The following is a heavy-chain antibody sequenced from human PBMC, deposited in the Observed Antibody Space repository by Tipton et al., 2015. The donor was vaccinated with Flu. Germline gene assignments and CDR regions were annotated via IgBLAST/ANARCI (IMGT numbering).Heavy chain of an antibody. V-gene: IGHV3-30*01. CDR2: MPYDGSYK. CDR1: GFSFSAYA. D-gene: IGHD4-17*01. CDR3: ARVASTVTPLFDS. J-gene: IGHJ4*02. Sequence: RSLRLSCAASGFSFSAYAMNWVRQAPGKGLEWVADMPYDGSYKYYAESVKGRFTISRDNSKNTLYLQMNGLRVEDTAVYYCARVASTVTPLFDSWGQGTLVTVSS.